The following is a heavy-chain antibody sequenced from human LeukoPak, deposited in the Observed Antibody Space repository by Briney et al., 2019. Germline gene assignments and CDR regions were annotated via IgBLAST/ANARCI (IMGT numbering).Heavy chain of an antibody. CDR1: GLIFGSRW. J-gene: IGHJ4*02. CDR3: ASLLGDKTIFDF. CDR2: IKRDGSGE. Sequence: GGSLRLSCAASGLIFGSRWMSWIRQAPGKGLEWVANIKRDGSGEYYLDSVKGRFTISRDNVKNSLYLQMNSLRAEDTAVYYCASLLGDKTIFDFWGQGTLVTVSS. V-gene: IGHV3-7*01. D-gene: IGHD1-26*01.